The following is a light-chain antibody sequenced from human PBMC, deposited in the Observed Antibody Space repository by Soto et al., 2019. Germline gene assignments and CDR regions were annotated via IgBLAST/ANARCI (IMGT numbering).Light chain of an antibody. Sequence: QSTLTQPASVSGSPGQSITISCTGTSSDVGGYTYVSWYQQHPGKAPKLMIYEVSNRPSGVSNRFSGSKSDNTASLTISGLQAEDEADYYCSSYTSRSTYVFGTGTKLTVL. J-gene: IGLJ1*01. CDR2: EVS. CDR3: SSYTSRSTYV. CDR1: SSDVGGYTY. V-gene: IGLV2-14*01.